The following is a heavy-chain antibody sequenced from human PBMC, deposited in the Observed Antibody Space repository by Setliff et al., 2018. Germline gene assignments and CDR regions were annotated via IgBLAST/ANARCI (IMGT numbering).Heavy chain of an antibody. V-gene: IGHV4-39*01. D-gene: IGHD2-15*01. CDR3: ARRRGYCSGGTCYSGGYWFDP. CDR1: GGSISSSSYY. CDR2: IYYSGST. J-gene: IGHJ5*02. Sequence: LETLSLTCTVSGGSISSSSYYWAWVRQPPGKGLEWIGSIYYSGSTSYNPSLKSRVTISVDTSKNQFSLKLRSVTAADTAVYYCARRRGYCSGGTCYSGGYWFDPWGQGTLVTVSS.